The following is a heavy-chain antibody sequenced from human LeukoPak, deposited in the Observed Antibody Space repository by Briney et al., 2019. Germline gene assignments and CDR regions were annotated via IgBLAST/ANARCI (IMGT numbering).Heavy chain of an antibody. CDR3: ARESPSSGWSRGNGY. D-gene: IGHD6-19*01. J-gene: IGHJ4*02. V-gene: IGHV4-61*02. CDR1: GGSISSGSYY. CDR2: IYTSGST. Sequence: SETLSLTCTVSGGSISSGSYYWSWIRQPAGKGLEWIGRIYTSGSTNYNPSLKSRVTISVDTSKNQFSLKLSSVTAADTAVYYCARESPSSGWSRGNGYWGQGTLVTVSS.